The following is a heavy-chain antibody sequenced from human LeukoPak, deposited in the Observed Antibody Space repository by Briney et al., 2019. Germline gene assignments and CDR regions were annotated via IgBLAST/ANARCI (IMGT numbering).Heavy chain of an antibody. Sequence: XSXXXXXPGXGLEWVSXISGSGGSTYYADSVKGRFTISRDNSKNTLYLQMNSLRAEDTAVYYCAKDGAIFGVVITIYYYYGMDVWGQGTTVTVSS. D-gene: IGHD3-3*01. J-gene: IGHJ6*02. CDR2: ISGSGGST. CDR3: AKDGAIFGVVITIYYYYGMDV. V-gene: IGHV3-23*01.